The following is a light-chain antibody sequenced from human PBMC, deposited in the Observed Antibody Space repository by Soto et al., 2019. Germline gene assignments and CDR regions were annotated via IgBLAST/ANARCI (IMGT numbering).Light chain of an antibody. CDR1: SSDVGGYNY. J-gene: IGLJ3*02. CDR3: SSYTSGSTGV. V-gene: IGLV2-14*01. CDR2: EVS. Sequence: QSALTQPASVSGSPGQSITISCTGTSSDVGGYNYVSWYQHHPGKAPKVMIYEVSNRPSGVSNRFSGSKSGNTASLTISGLQAEDEADYCCSSYTSGSTGVFGGGTQLTVL.